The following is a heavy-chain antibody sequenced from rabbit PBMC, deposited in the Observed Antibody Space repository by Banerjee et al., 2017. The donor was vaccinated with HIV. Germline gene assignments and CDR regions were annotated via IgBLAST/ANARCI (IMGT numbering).Heavy chain of an antibody. CDR3: ARDLAGVIGWNFDL. D-gene: IGHD4-1*01. Sequence: QSLEESGGDLVKPGASLTLTCTASGFTFSNGYVMCWVRQAPGKGLEWIACIYAGSSGSTYYASWAKGRFTISKTSWTTVTLQMTSLTAADTATYFCARDLAGVIGWNFDLWGPGTLVTVS. J-gene: IGHJ4*01. CDR2: IYAGSSGST. CDR1: GFTFSNGYV. V-gene: IGHV1S40*01.